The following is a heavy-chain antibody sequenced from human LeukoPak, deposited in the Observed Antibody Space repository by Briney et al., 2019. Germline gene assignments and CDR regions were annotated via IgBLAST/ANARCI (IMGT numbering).Heavy chain of an antibody. J-gene: IGHJ4*02. CDR3: ASTGGGYNPKVDY. Sequence: KPSETLSLTCAVYGGSFSGYYWSWIRQPPGKGLEWIGEINHSGSTNYNPSLKSRVTISVDTSKNQFSLKLSSVTAADTAVYYCASTGGGYNPKVDYWGQGTLVTVSS. V-gene: IGHV4-34*01. CDR1: GGSFSGYY. CDR2: INHSGST. D-gene: IGHD3-22*01.